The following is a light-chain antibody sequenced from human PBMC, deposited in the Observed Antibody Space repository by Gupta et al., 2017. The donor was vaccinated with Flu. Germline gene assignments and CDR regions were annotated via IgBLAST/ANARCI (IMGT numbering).Light chain of an antibody. Sequence: CSGGASNIGNNYLYWFQHLPGASPKLLIYRNNQRPSGVPARFSGSKSGTSASLAISGLRAEDEAEYFCASGDDIGAGRVFGEGTKLTV. V-gene: IGLV1-47*01. CDR3: ASGDDIGAGRV. CDR1: ASNIGNNY. CDR2: RNN. J-gene: IGLJ3*02.